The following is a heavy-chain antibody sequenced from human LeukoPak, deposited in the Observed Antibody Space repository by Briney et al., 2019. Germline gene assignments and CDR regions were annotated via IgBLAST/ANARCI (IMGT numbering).Heavy chain of an antibody. Sequence: GGSLRLSCAASGFTVSSYYMTWVRQAPGKGLEWVSVIYSGGSTYYADSVKGRVAIPRDNSKNTVFLQMNSVRAEDTAVYYCARSYSNHLFGMDVWGQGTTVTVSS. CDR2: IYSGGST. D-gene: IGHD4-11*01. CDR3: ARSYSNHLFGMDV. J-gene: IGHJ6*02. V-gene: IGHV3-66*01. CDR1: GFTVSSYY.